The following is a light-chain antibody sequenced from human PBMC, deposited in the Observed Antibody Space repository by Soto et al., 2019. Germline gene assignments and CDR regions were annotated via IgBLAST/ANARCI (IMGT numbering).Light chain of an antibody. CDR1: QSVSSN. Sequence: EIVMTQSPATLSVSPGERATLSCRASQSVSSNLAWYQQKPGQAPSLLLYGASSRATGIPARFTGSGSGTDFTLTISSLQSEDFAVFYCQQYSNWPPTFGQGTRLEIK. V-gene: IGKV3-15*01. J-gene: IGKJ5*01. CDR2: GAS. CDR3: QQYSNWPPT.